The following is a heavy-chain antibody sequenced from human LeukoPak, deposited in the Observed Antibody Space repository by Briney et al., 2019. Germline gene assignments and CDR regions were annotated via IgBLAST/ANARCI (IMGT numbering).Heavy chain of an antibody. J-gene: IGHJ5*02. CDR2: IIPIFGTA. CDR3: ARTPENWGYNWFDP. CDR1: GGTFSSYA. V-gene: IGHV1-69*05. Sequence: GASVKVSCKASGGTFSSYAISWVRQAPGQGLEWMGGIIPIFGTANYAQKFQGRVTITTDESTSTAYMELSSLRSEDTAVYYCARTPENWGYNWFDPWGQGTLVTVSS. D-gene: IGHD7-27*01.